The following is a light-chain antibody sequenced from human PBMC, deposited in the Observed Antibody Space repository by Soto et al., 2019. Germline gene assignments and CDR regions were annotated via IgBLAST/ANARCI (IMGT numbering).Light chain of an antibody. CDR3: QQYNNWPLRT. V-gene: IGKV3-15*01. CDR2: AIS. CDR1: QSVSSN. Sequence: EIVLTQSPATLSVSPGERATLSCRASQSVSSNLAWYQQKPGQAPRLLIYAISTRATGIPARFSGSGSGTEFTLTISSLQSEDFAVYYCQQYNNWPLRTFGQGTKVDIK. J-gene: IGKJ1*01.